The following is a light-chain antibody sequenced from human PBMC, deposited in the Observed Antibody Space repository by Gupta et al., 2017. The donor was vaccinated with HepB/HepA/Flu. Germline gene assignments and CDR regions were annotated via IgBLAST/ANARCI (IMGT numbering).Light chain of an antibody. Sequence: SYELTQPPSVSVSPGQTASITCSGDKLGDKYACWYQQKPGQSPVLVIYQDSKRPSGIPERFSGSNSGNTATLTISGTQAMDEADYYCQAWASSTGVGFGGGTKLTVL. J-gene: IGLJ2*01. CDR1: KLGDKY. V-gene: IGLV3-1*01. CDR3: QAWASSTGVG. CDR2: QDS.